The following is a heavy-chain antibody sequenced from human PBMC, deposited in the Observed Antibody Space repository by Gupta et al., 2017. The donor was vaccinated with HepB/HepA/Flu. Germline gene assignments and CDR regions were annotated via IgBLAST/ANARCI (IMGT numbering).Heavy chain of an antibody. D-gene: IGHD3-9*01. CDR3: ARDLDWIFYDY. V-gene: IGHV3-74*03. CDR2: IDNTGTIT. Sequence: QTPGKGLVWVSRIDNTGTITTYADSVRGRFTTSRDNAKNTLHLQMNSLTAEDTAVYYCARDLDWIFYDYWGQGTLVTVSS. J-gene: IGHJ4*02.